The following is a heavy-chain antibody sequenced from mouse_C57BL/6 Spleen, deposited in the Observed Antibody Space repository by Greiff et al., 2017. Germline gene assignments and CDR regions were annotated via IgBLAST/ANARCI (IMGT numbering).Heavy chain of an antibody. CDR1: GFTFSSYA. Sequence: EVKLVESGGGLVKPGGSLKLSCAASGFTFSSYAMSWVRQTPEKRLEWVATISDGGSYTYYPDNVKGRFTISRDNAKNNLYLQMSHLKSEDTAMYYCARGTKGYVDGWGTGTTVTVSA. CDR2: ISDGGSYT. CDR3: ARGTKGYVDG. D-gene: IGHD1-3*01. V-gene: IGHV5-4*03. J-gene: IGHJ1*03.